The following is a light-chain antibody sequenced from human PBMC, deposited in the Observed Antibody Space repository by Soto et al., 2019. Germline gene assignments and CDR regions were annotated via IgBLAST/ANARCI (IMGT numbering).Light chain of an antibody. J-gene: IGKJ3*01. CDR1: QDISNY. CDR2: AAS. Sequence: IQITQHPSSLSASVGDRVTITCQASQDISNYLNWYQQKPGQAPKLLIYAASSMDSGIPYRFTGSGSGTDFTLTITRLEPEDFAAYYCQQCYSTPQTFGPGTKVDIK. V-gene: IGKV1-39*01. CDR3: QQCYSTPQT.